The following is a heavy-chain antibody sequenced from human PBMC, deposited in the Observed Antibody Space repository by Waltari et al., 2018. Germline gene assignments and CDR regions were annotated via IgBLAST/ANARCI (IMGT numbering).Heavy chain of an antibody. CDR1: GCSIRSYY. J-gene: IGHJ3*02. CDR2: IYYSGST. D-gene: IGHD6-13*01. V-gene: IGHV4-59*01. CDR3: ARVRSSFWEALDI. Sequence: VQLQESGPGLVKPSETLSLTCTVSGCSIRSYYWSWIRQPPGKGLEWIGYIYYSGSTNYNPSLKSRVTISVDTSKNQFSLKLSSVTAADTAVYYCARVRSSFWEALDIWGQGTMVTVSS.